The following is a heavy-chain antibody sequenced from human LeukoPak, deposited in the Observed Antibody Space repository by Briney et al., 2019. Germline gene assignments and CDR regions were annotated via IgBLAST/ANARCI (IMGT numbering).Heavy chain of an antibody. CDR3: ARETMLAGFASGLGFNY. V-gene: IGHV4-59*01. D-gene: IGHD6-19*01. CDR2: IHGSGNT. J-gene: IGHJ4*02. CDR1: GASISSWY. Sequence: SETLSLTCTVSGASISSWYWSWLRQPPGKGLEWIGNIHGSGNTNYNPSLKSRLSMSLDTSRNQFSLNLTSVTATDTATYYCARETMLAGFASGLGFNYWGQGILVIVSS.